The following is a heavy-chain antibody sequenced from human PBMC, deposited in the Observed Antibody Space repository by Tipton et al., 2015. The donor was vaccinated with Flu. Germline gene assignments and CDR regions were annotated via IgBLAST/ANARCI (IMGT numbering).Heavy chain of an antibody. D-gene: IGHD4-17*01. Sequence: SLRLSCAASGFTFSSYGMHWVRQAPGKGLEWVAVISYDGSNKYYADSVKGRFTISRDNSKNTLYLQMNSLRAEDTAVYYCAKPHGYGDSSGGHYWGQGTLVTVSS. J-gene: IGHJ4*02. CDR1: GFTFSSYG. V-gene: IGHV3-30*18. CDR2: ISYDGSNK. CDR3: AKPHGYGDSSGGHY.